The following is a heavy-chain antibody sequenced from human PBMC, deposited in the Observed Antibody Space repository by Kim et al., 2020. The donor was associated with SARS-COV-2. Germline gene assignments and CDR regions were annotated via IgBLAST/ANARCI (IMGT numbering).Heavy chain of an antibody. CDR3: VKGNWGDY. CDR2: ISGGDGTT. D-gene: IGHD3-16*01. V-gene: IGHV3-23*01. CDR1: GFTFSTYD. Sequence: GGSLRLSCAASGFTFSTYDMTWVRQAPGRGLEWVSVISGGDGTTHYADSVKGRFSISKDNSKSTLYLQMNSLRAEDTALYYCVKGNWGDYWGQGTLVTVS. J-gene: IGHJ4*02.